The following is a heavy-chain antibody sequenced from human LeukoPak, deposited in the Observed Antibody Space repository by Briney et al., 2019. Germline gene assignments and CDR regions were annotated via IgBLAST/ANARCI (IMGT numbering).Heavy chain of an antibody. CDR2: IWYDGSKK. D-gene: IGHD6-13*01. CDR1: GFTFSSYG. Sequence: GRSLRLSCAASGFTFSSYGMHWVRQAPGKGLEWVAVIWYDGSKKYYADSVKGRFTISRDNSKNTLYLQMNSLRAEDTAVYYCAREYEQLVSYYFDYWGQGTLVTVSS. CDR3: AREYEQLVSYYFDY. V-gene: IGHV3-33*01. J-gene: IGHJ4*02.